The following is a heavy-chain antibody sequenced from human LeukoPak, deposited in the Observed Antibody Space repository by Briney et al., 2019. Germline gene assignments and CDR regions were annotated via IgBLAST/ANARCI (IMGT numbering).Heavy chain of an antibody. V-gene: IGHV3-30-3*01. CDR2: ISYDGGSK. CDR1: GLSFSTSA. D-gene: IGHD3-10*01. CDR3: ARALGGFGEHYFHY. Sequence: GRSLRLSCAASGLSFSTSAMLWVRQAPGKGLEWVVVISYDGGSKYYADSVKGRFTISRDNSKNTLYLQMNSLRAEDSAVYYCARALGGFGEHYFHYWGQGTLVTVSS. J-gene: IGHJ4*02.